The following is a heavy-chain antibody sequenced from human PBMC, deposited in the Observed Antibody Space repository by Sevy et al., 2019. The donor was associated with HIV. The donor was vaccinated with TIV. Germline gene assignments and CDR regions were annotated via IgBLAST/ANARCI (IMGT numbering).Heavy chain of an antibody. J-gene: IGHJ6*02. CDR3: AKDSPDSGSYYSRSYYYYYYGMDV. Sequence: GGSLRLSCAASGFTFSSYAMSWVRQAPGKVLEWVSAMSGSGGSTYCADSVKGRFTISRDNSKNTLYLQMNSLRAEDTAVSYCAKDSPDSGSYYSRSYYYYYYGMDVWGQGTTVTVSS. CDR1: GFTFSSYA. CDR2: MSGSGGST. D-gene: IGHD3-10*01. V-gene: IGHV3-23*01.